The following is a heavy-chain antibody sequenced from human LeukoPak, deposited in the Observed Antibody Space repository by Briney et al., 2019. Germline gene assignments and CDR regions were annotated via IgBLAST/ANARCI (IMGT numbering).Heavy chain of an antibody. Sequence: KPGGSLRLSCASSGFTFSSYSMNWVRQAPGKGLEWVLSISSSSSYIYYADSVKGRFTISRDNAKNSLYLQMNSLRAEDTAVYYCARVRSTPHGYMDVWGKGTTVTVSS. V-gene: IGHV3-21*01. CDR2: ISSSSSYI. CDR3: ARVRSTPHGYMDV. CDR1: GFTFSSYS. D-gene: IGHD3-3*01. J-gene: IGHJ6*03.